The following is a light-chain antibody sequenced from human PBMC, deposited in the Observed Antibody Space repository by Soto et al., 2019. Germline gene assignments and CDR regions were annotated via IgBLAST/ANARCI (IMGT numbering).Light chain of an antibody. CDR3: QQYSNWPPWT. Sequence: VLTQSPGTLSLSPGERATLSCRASQSLGGNLAWYQQKPGQAPRLLIFRASSRATGVPARFSASGSGTEFTLTISGLQSEDFAVYYCQQYSNWPPWTFGPGTKVDIK. CDR2: RAS. V-gene: IGKV3-15*01. J-gene: IGKJ1*01. CDR1: QSLGGN.